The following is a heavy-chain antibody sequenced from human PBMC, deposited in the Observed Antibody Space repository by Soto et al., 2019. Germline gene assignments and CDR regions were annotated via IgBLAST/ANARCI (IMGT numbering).Heavy chain of an antibody. Sequence: QVQLVQSGAEVKKPGSSVKVSCKASGGTFSSYTISWVRQAPGQGLEWMGRIIPILGIANYAQKFQGRVTITAENSTSTDYMELSRLRSEDTAVYYCASRYDSSDYWGQGTLVTVSS. D-gene: IGHD3-22*01. CDR1: GGTFSSYT. CDR2: IIPILGIA. CDR3: ASRYDSSDY. V-gene: IGHV1-69*02. J-gene: IGHJ4*02.